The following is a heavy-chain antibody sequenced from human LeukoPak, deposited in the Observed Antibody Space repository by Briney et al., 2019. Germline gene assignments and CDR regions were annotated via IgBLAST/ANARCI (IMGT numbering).Heavy chain of an antibody. D-gene: IGHD3-3*01. CDR3: ARETRYYDFWSGYSYYFDY. V-gene: IGHV4-4*07. CDR1: GGSISSYY. CDR2: IYTSGST. J-gene: IGHJ4*02. Sequence: TSETLSLTCTVSGGSISSYYWSWIRQPAGKGLEWIGRIYTSGSTNYNPSLKSRVTISVDTSKNQFSLKLSSVTAAYTAVYYCARETRYYDFWSGYSYYFDYWGQGTLVTVSS.